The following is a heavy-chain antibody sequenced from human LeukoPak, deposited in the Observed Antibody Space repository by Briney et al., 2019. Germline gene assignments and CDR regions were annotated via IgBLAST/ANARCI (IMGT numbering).Heavy chain of an antibody. J-gene: IGHJ4*02. V-gene: IGHV3-23*01. D-gene: IGHD6-13*01. Sequence: GGSLRLSCAASGFTFSSYATSWVRQAPRKGLEWISGISGSGGSTYYADSVKGRFTISRDNSKNTLYLQMNGLRAEDTAIYYCAKTRQQLVVARPYYFDYWGQGTLVTVSS. CDR2: ISGSGGST. CDR3: AKTRQQLVVARPYYFDY. CDR1: GFTFSSYA.